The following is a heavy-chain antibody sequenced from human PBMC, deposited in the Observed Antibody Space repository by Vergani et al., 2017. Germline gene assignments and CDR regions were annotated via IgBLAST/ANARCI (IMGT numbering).Heavy chain of an antibody. CDR3: AKGDDYYGSGSYNY. CDR2: ISYDGSNK. D-gene: IGHD3-10*01. V-gene: IGHV3-30*18. J-gene: IGHJ4*02. CDR1: GFTFSSYG. Sequence: QVQLVESGGGVVQPGRSLRLSCAASGFTFSSYGMHWVRQAPGKGLEWVAVISYDGSNKYYADSVKGRFTISRDNSKNTLYLQMNSLRAEDTAVYYCAKGDDYYGSGSYNYWGQGTLVTVSS.